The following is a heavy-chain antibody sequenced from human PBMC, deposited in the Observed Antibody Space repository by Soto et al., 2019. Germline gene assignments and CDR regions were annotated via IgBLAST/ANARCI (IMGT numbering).Heavy chain of an antibody. D-gene: IGHD3-3*01. J-gene: IGHJ4*02. CDR3: AKDSSNVRWLPKNYDFWSGYYNPAYY. V-gene: IGHV3-23*01. CDR1: GFTFSSYA. Sequence: GGSLRLSCAASGFTFSSYAMSWVRQAPGKGLEWVSAISGSGGSTYYADSVKGRFTSSRDNSKNTLYLQMNSLRAEDTAVYYCAKDSSNVRWLPKNYDFWSGYYNPAYYWGQGTLVTVSS. CDR2: ISGSGGST.